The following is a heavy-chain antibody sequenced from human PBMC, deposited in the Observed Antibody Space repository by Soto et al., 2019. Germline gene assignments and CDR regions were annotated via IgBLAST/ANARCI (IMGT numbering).Heavy chain of an antibody. D-gene: IGHD2-2*01. V-gene: IGHV3-7*01. CDR2: IKQDGSEK. CDR3: ARAGQLPNYYYYYGMDV. Sequence: EVQLLESGGDLVQPGGSLRLSCAASGFTFSSYAMSWVRQAPGKGLEWVANIKQDGSEKYYVDSVKGRFTISRDNAKNSLYLQMNSLRAEDTAVYYCARAGQLPNYYYYYGMDVWGQGTTVTVSS. J-gene: IGHJ6*02. CDR1: GFTFSSYA.